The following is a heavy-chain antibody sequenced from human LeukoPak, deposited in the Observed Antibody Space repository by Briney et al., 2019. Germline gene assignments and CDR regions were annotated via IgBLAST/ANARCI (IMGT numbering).Heavy chain of an antibody. CDR1: GFTFTSSA. Sequence: SVKVSCKASGFTFTSSAMQWVRQARGQRLEWIGWIVVGSGNTNYAQKFQERVTITRDMSTSTAYMELSSLRSEDTAVYYCAAEPLGYCSGGSCYPGNFDYWGQGTLVTVSS. D-gene: IGHD2-15*01. CDR3: AAEPLGYCSGGSCYPGNFDY. J-gene: IGHJ4*02. CDR2: IVVGSGNT. V-gene: IGHV1-58*02.